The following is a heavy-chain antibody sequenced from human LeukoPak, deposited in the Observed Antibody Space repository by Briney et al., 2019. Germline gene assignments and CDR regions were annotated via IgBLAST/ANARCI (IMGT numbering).Heavy chain of an antibody. CDR1: GASFSDTTYY. CDR2: IYFSET. Sequence: SETLPLTCTVSGASFSDTTYYWAWFRQPPGKGLEWIASIYFSETKYNPSLKSRITISGDTSKNQFSLKLTSVTATDTAVYYCASPSKLVLSRGAFDIWGQGTMVTVSA. J-gene: IGHJ3*02. V-gene: IGHV4-39*01. CDR3: ASPSKLVLSRGAFDI. D-gene: IGHD3-10*01.